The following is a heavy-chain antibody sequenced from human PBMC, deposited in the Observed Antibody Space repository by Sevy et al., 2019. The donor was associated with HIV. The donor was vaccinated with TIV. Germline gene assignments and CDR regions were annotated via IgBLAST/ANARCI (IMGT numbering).Heavy chain of an antibody. CDR3: ATDKDYYDSSGYYHRYFDY. Sequence: ASVKVSCKVSGYTLTELSMHWVRQAPGKGLEWMGGFDPEDGETIYAQKFQGRVTMTKDTSTDTAYMELSSLRSEDTAVYYCATDKDYYDSSGYYHRYFDYWGQGTLVTVSS. D-gene: IGHD3-22*01. V-gene: IGHV1-24*01. CDR2: FDPEDGET. CDR1: GYTLTELS. J-gene: IGHJ4*02.